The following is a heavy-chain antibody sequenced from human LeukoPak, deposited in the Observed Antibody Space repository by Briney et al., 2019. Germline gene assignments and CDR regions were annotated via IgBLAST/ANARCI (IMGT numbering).Heavy chain of an antibody. Sequence: ASVKVSCKASGYTFTGYYIHWVRQAPGQGLEWMGWINPNSGGTNYAQKFQGRVTMTRDTSISTAYMELSRLRSDDTAVYYCARGTNYDILTGYYSYWGQGTLVTVSS. J-gene: IGHJ4*02. CDR3: ARGTNYDILTGYYSY. CDR1: GYTFTGYY. D-gene: IGHD3-9*01. V-gene: IGHV1-2*02. CDR2: INPNSGGT.